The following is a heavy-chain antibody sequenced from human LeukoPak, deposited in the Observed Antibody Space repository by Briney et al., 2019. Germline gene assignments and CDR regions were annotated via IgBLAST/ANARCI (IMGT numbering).Heavy chain of an antibody. CDR1: GFTFSSQA. CDR3: AKGSEYCSRTTCYPIDY. Sequence: GGSLRLSCAASGFTFSSQAMSWVRQAPGKGLEWVSAISGSDDYTYYIDYVKGRFTISRDNSKNTLSLQMNSLRAEGTALYYCAKGSEYCSRTTCYPIDYWGQGILVTVSS. J-gene: IGHJ4*02. V-gene: IGHV3-23*01. D-gene: IGHD2-2*01. CDR2: ISGSDDYT.